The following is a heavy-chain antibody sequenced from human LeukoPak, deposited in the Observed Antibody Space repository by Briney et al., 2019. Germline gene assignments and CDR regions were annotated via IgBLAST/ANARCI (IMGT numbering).Heavy chain of an antibody. V-gene: IGHV3-30*18. D-gene: IGHD6-19*01. CDR1: GFTFSSYA. CDR2: ISYDGSNK. Sequence: GGSLRLSCAASGFTFSSYAMSWVRQAPDKGLEWVAVISYDGSNKYYADSVKGRFTISRDNSKNTLYLQMNSLRAGDTAVYYCAKDSIAVAGYYYYGMDVWGQGTTVTVSS. CDR3: AKDSIAVAGYYYYGMDV. J-gene: IGHJ6*02.